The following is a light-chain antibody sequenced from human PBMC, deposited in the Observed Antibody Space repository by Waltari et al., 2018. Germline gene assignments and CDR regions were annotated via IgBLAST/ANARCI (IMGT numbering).Light chain of an antibody. Sequence: DIQMTQSPSSLSASVGDRVTITCRASQSISSYLNWYQQKPGKAPKLLIYAVSNLQSGVPSRFSGSGSGTEFTLTISSLQPEDFATYYCQQSYTTLRTFGGGTKVEIK. CDR1: QSISSY. CDR3: QQSYTTLRT. J-gene: IGKJ4*01. V-gene: IGKV1-39*01. CDR2: AVS.